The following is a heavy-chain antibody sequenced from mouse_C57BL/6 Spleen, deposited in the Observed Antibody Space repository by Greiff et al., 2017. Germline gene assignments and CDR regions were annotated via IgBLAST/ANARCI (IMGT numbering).Heavy chain of an antibody. D-gene: IGHD1-1*01. J-gene: IGHJ2*01. CDR2: IHPNSGST. Sequence: VQLQQPGAELVKPGASVKLSCKASGYTFTSYWMHWVKQRPGQGLEWIGMIHPNSGSTNYNEKFKSKATLTVDKSSSTAYMQLSSLTSEDSAVYYCARSGVYYGSSYDFDYWGQGTTLTVSS. V-gene: IGHV1-64*01. CDR1: GYTFTSYW. CDR3: ARSGVYYGSSYDFDY.